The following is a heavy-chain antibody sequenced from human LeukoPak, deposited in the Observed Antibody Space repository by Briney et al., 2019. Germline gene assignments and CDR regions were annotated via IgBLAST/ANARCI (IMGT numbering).Heavy chain of an antibody. CDR2: IYYSGST. V-gene: IGHV4-59*08. J-gene: IGHJ5*02. D-gene: IGHD3-10*01. CDR3: ARGPLWLGDNWFDP. CDR1: GGSISSYY. Sequence: SETLPLTCTVSGGSISSYYWSWIRQPPGKGLEWIGYIYYSGSTNYNPSLKSRVTISVDTSKNQFSLKLSSVTAADTAVYYCARGPLWLGDNWFDPWGQGTLVTVSS.